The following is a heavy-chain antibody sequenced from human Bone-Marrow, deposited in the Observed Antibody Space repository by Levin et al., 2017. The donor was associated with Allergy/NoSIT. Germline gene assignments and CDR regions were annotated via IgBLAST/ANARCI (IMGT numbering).Heavy chain of an antibody. CDR3: ARNTGDVYQDAFDI. D-gene: IGHD3-16*01. CDR1: GGSISDYH. J-gene: IGHJ3*02. CDR2: IYSSGTA. Sequence: KSGGSLRLSCTVSGGSISDYHWSWIRQSAGKGLEWIGRIYSSGTANYNPSLTSRVTMSVDTSENQFSLKLSSVTAADTAVYFCARNTGDVYQDAFDIWGQGTLVSVSS. V-gene: IGHV4-4*07.